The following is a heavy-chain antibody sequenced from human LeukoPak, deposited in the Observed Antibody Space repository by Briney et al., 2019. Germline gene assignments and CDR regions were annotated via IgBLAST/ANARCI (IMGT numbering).Heavy chain of an antibody. CDR1: GFTFSNYA. CDR3: AKVNVVVPAAGGAFDI. D-gene: IGHD2-2*01. CDR2: ISGSAGST. Sequence: GSLRLSCAASGFTFSNYAMSWVRQAPGKGLEWVSAISGSAGSTYYADSVKGRFTISRDNSKNTLYLQMDSLRADDTTIYYCAKVNVVVPAAGGAFDIWGQGTMVTVSS. V-gene: IGHV3-23*01. J-gene: IGHJ3*02.